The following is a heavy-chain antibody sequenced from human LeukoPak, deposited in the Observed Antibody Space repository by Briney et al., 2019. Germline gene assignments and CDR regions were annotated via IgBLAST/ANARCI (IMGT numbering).Heavy chain of an antibody. CDR3: ARENSGSYREFDY. CDR1: GGSISSYY. CDR2: IYTTGST. D-gene: IGHD1-26*01. J-gene: IGHJ4*02. Sequence: PSETLSLTCSVSGGSISSYYWSWIRLPPGKGLEWIGFIYTTGSTNYNPSLKSRVTMSVDMSKNQFSLKLSSVTAADTAVFYCARENSGSYREFDYWGQGTLVTVSS. V-gene: IGHV4-4*09.